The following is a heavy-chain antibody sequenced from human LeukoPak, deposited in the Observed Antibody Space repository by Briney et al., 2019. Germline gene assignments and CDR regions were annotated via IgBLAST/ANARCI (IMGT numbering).Heavy chain of an antibody. D-gene: IGHD6-19*01. CDR3: ASATLAVAGQVFNY. CDR2: IIPIFGTA. V-gene: IGHV1-69*06. Sequence: GASVKVSCKASGGTFSSYAISWVRQAPGQVLEWMGGIIPIFGTANYAQKFQGRVTITADKSTSTAYMELSSLRSEDTAVYYCASATLAVAGQVFNYWGQGTLVTVSS. J-gene: IGHJ4*02. CDR1: GGTFSSYA.